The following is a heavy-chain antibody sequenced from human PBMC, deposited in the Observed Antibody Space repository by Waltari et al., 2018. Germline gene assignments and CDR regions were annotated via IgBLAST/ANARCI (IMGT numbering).Heavy chain of an antibody. CDR3: AKDAAAAGRWYFDY. CDR1: GFTFDYYD. CDR2: ISWDGGST. D-gene: IGHD6-13*01. J-gene: IGHJ4*02. V-gene: IGHV3-43D*04. Sequence: EVQLVESGGVVVQLGGSLRLSCGASGFTFDYYDLPWVRWSPGKGLEWVSLISWDGGSTYYADSVKGRFTISRDNSKNSLYLQMNSLRAEDTALYYCAKDAAAAGRWYFDYWGQGTLVTVSS.